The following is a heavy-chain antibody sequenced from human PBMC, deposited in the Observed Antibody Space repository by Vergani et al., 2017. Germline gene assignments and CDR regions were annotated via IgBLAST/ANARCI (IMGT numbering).Heavy chain of an antibody. CDR1: GGSISSGDHC. Sequence: QVQLQESGPGVVKPSQTLSLTCAVSGGSISSGDHCWTWIRQRPGKGLEWIGYIFYSGTTYDNPSLRSRLTISVDTSQNQFSLKLSSVTAADTAVYYCARVVSGCSSTSCHSYYYYYYMDVWGKGTTVTVSS. CDR3: ARVVSGCSSTSCHSYYYYYYMDV. V-gene: IGHV4-31*11. J-gene: IGHJ6*03. CDR2: IFYSGTT. D-gene: IGHD2-2*01.